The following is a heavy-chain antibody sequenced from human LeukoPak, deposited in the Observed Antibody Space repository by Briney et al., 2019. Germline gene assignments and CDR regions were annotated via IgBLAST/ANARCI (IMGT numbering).Heavy chain of an antibody. Sequence: SETLSLTXTVSGDSMSRYYWSWIRQPPGKGLEWIGYIDYRGSTKYNFSLKSRVTMSADTSKNQFSLKLSSVTAADTAVYYCARGSRENYYDSSGYLDYWGQGTLVTVSS. CDR3: ARGSRENYYDSSGYLDY. V-gene: IGHV4-59*01. CDR1: GDSMSRYY. CDR2: IDYRGST. J-gene: IGHJ4*02. D-gene: IGHD3-22*01.